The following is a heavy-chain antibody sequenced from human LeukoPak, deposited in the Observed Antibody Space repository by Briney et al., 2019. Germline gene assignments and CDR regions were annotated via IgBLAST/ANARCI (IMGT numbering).Heavy chain of an antibody. CDR2: INPNSGGT. V-gene: IGHV1-2*02. Sequence: ASVKVSCKASGYTFTGYYMHWVRQAPGQGLEWMGWINPNSGGTNYAQKFQGRVTMTRDTSISTAYMELSRLRSDDTAVYYCARLLPIVVAVQGFVYRGQGTLVTVSS. J-gene: IGHJ4*02. D-gene: IGHD3-22*01. CDR1: GYTFTGYY. CDR3: ARLLPIVVAVQGFVY.